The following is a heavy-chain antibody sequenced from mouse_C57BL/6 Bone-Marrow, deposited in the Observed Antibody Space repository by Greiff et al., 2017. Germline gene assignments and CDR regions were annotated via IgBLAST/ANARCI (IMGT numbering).Heavy chain of an antibody. V-gene: IGHV1-63*01. CDR3: TGARWYLDY. CDR1: GYTFTNYW. CDR2: IYPGGGYT. J-gene: IGHJ2*01. Sequence: VQLQEPGAELVRPGTSVKMSCKASGYTFTNYWIGWAKQRPGHGLEWIGDIYPGGGYTNSNEKFKGKATLTADKTSSTAYMQSSSLTSEDSAFYYSTGARWYLDYWGQGTTLTVSS. D-gene: IGHD1-1*02.